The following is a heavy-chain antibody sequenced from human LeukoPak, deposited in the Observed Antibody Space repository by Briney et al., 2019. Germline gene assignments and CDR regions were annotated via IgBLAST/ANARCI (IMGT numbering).Heavy chain of an antibody. CDR1: GGSISSSNW. V-gene: IGHV4-4*02. Sequence: PSETLSLTCAVSGGSISSSNWWSWVRQPPGKGLEWIGEIYHSGSTNYNPSLKSRVTMSVDKSKNQFSLKLSSVTAADTAVYYCARAISPSHRYCSGDSCPEAFDYWGQGTLVTVSS. CDR2: IYHSGST. D-gene: IGHD2-15*01. CDR3: ARAISPSHRYCSGDSCPEAFDY. J-gene: IGHJ4*02.